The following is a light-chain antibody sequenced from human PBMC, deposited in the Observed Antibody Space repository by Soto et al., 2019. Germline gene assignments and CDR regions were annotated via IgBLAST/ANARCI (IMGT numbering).Light chain of an antibody. J-gene: IGKJ3*01. CDR3: QQYYSTPPVT. Sequence: DIVMTQSPDSLAVSLGERATINCKSSQSVLYSSNNKNYLAWYQQQPGQPPQLLIYWASTRESGVPDRFSGSGSGTDFTLTISRLQAEDVSVYYCQQYYSTPPVTFGPGTKVDIK. CDR1: QSVLYSSNNKNY. CDR2: WAS. V-gene: IGKV4-1*01.